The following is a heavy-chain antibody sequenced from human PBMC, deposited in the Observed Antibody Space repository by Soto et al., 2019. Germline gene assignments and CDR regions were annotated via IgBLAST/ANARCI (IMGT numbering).Heavy chain of an antibody. CDR2: TRNKANSYTT. CDR1: GFTFSDHY. CDR3: ARDAGHDYGDYVWAFDI. D-gene: IGHD4-17*01. V-gene: IGHV3-72*01. Sequence: GGSLRLSCAASGFTFSDHYMDWVRQAPGKGLEWVGRTRNKANSYTTEYAASVKGRFTISRDDSKNSLYLQMNSLKTEDTAVYYCARDAGHDYGDYVWAFDIWGQGTMVTVSS. J-gene: IGHJ3*02.